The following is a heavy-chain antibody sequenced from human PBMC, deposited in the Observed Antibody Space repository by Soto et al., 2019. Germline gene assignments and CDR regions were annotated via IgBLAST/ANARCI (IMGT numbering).Heavy chain of an antibody. J-gene: IGHJ6*02. CDR2: IYHGGST. V-gene: IGHV4-4*02. Sequence: PSETLSLTCAVSGGSISSSNWWSWVRQPPGKGLEWIGEIYHGGSTNYNPSLKSRVTISVDRSKNQFSLKLSSVTAADTAVYYCARGFWSGLSGMDVWGQGTTVTVSS. CDR1: GGSISSSNW. CDR3: ARGFWSGLSGMDV. D-gene: IGHD3-3*01.